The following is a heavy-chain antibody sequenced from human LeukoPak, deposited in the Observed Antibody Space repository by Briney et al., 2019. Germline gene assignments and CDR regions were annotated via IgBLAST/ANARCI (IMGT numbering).Heavy chain of an antibody. CDR3: ARVRYYGSGQNNWFDP. J-gene: IGHJ5*02. CDR1: GFTFSDYW. D-gene: IGHD3-10*01. CDR2: INSDESST. V-gene: IGHV3-74*01. Sequence: PGGSLRLSCAASGFTFSDYWMHWVRQSPGKGLVWVSRINSDESSTDYADSVKGRFTISRDNAKNTLYLQMNSLRAEDTAIYYCARVRYYGSGQNNWFDPWGQGTLVTVSS.